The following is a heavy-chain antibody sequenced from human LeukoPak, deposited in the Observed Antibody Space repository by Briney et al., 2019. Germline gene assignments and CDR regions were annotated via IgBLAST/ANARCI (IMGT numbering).Heavy chain of an antibody. D-gene: IGHD4-17*01. CDR3: ASRLRADFYYLDV. CDR2: IIPIFGTA. V-gene: IGHV1-69*13. CDR1: GGTFSSYA. Sequence: GASVKVSCKASGGTFSSYAISWVRQAPGQGLEWMGGIIPIFGTANYAQKFQGRVTITADESTSTAYMELSSLRSEDTAVYYCASRLRADFYYLDVLGKGATVTVSS. J-gene: IGHJ6*03.